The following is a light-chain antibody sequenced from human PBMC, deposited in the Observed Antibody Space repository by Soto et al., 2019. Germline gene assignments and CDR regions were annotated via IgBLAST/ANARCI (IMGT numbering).Light chain of an antibody. CDR3: VIWDDSLTGWM. CDR1: ISNIGSNT. J-gene: IGLJ3*02. Sequence: QSVLTQPPSASGTPGQRVTISCSGSISNIGSNTVNWYQQLPGTAPKLLIYSNNERPSGVPDRFSGSKSGTSASLAISGLQSEDEADYYCVIWDDSLTGWMFGGGTKLTVL. CDR2: SNN. V-gene: IGLV1-44*01.